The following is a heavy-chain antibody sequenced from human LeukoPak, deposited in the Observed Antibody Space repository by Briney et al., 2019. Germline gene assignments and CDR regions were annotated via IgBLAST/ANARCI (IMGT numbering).Heavy chain of an antibody. CDR3: TRIGSGVRGSYTFDY. J-gene: IGHJ4*02. Sequence: GGSLRLSCTASGFTFGDYSMSWFRQAPGKGLEWVGFIRSKTYGGTPEYAASVKGRFSISRDDSKLVAYLQMNSLKTEDTALYYCTRIGSGVRGSYTFDYWGQGTLVTVSS. CDR1: GFTFGDYS. V-gene: IGHV3-49*03. CDR2: IRSKTYGGTP. D-gene: IGHD1-26*01.